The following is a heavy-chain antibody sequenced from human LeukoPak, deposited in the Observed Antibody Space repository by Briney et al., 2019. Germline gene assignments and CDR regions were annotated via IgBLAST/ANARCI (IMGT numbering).Heavy chain of an antibody. V-gene: IGHV3-48*03. CDR1: GFTFSSYE. CDR3: ARCPYSSGSPIDY. CDR2: ISSSGSTI. D-gene: IGHD6-19*01. J-gene: IGHJ4*02. Sequence: GGSLRLSCAASGFTFSSYEMNWVRQAPAKGLEWVSYISSSGSTIYYADSVKGRFTISRDNAKNSLYLQMNSLRAEETAVYYCARCPYSSGSPIDYWGQGTLVTVSS.